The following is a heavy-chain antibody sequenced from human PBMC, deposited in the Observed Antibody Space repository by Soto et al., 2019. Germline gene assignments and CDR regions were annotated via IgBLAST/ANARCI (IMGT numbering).Heavy chain of an antibody. CDR3: ARGSYASNVFIMDV. CDR2: INPTGGDT. V-gene: IGHV1-46*01. J-gene: IGHJ6*02. Sequence: QIQLVQSEAEVKEPGASVQVSCKAFGYTFTTYFIHWVRQAPGQGFEWLGRINPTGGDTVYAQKFQGRVSVTRDTSTNTVSIELGSLTSKDTAVYYCARGSYASNVFIMDVWGQGTAVTVSS. D-gene: IGHD2-2*01. CDR1: GYTFTTYF.